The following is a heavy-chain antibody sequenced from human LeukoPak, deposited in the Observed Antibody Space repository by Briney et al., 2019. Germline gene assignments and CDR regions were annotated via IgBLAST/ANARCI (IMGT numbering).Heavy chain of an antibody. CDR1: GYTFTSYG. Sequence: GASVKVSYKASGYTFTSYGISWVRQAPGQGLEWMGWISAYNGNTNYAQKLRGRVTMTTDISTSTAYMELRSLRSDDTAVYYCARDFMVRGVITIPDYWGQGTLVTVSS. CDR2: ISAYNGNT. D-gene: IGHD3-10*01. J-gene: IGHJ4*02. CDR3: ARDFMVRGVITIPDY. V-gene: IGHV1-18*01.